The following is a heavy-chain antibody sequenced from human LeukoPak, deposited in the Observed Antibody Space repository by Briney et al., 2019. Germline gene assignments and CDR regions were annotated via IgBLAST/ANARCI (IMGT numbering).Heavy chain of an antibody. Sequence: ASVKVSCKTSGYTFTNYGISWVRQAPGQGLEWMGWISGYNGNINYIQKLQGRVTMTTDTSTSTAYMELRNLRSDDTAVYYCARDPGVVGATNFDYWGQGTLVTVSS. J-gene: IGHJ4*02. CDR2: ISGYNGNI. D-gene: IGHD1-26*01. V-gene: IGHV1-18*01. CDR1: GYTFTNYG. CDR3: ARDPGVVGATNFDY.